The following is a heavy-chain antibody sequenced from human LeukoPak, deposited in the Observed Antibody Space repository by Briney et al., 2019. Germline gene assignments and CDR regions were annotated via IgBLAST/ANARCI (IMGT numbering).Heavy chain of an antibody. D-gene: IGHD3-9*01. CDR1: GFTFNTFN. J-gene: IGHJ4*02. V-gene: IGHV3-21*01. CDR2: ITSGGDYI. CDR3: ARGHYDVLAASYKWTPDY. Sequence: GGSLRLSCAASGFTFNTFNMNWVRQAPGKGLEWVSSITSGGDYIYYADSVKGRFTTSRDNAKNSLSLQLNSLRVENTAVYYCARGHYDVLAASYKWTPDYWGQGTLVTVSS.